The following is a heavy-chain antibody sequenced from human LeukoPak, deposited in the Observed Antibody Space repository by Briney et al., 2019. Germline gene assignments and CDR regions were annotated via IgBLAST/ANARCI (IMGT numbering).Heavy chain of an antibody. J-gene: IGHJ6*03. D-gene: IGHD6-25*01. CDR1: GYTFTGYY. CDR3: ARDAAAYYYYYMDV. CDR2: INPNSGGT. Sequence: GASVKVSCKASGYTFTGYYMHWVRQAPGQGLEWMGWINPNSGGTNYAQKFQGRVTTTRDTSISTAYMELSRLRSDDTAVYYCARDAAAYYYYYMDVWGKGTTVTVSS. V-gene: IGHV1-2*02.